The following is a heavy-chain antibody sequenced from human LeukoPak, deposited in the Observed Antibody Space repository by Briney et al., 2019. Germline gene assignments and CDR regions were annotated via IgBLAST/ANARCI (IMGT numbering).Heavy chain of an antibody. Sequence: GGSLRLSCVASGLTVRTGYMGRNYMSWARQAPGKGLEWVASTYDGRGVYYADSVKGRFAVARDNSNNTFYLQMNSLRVEDTAVYFCAKDGANIIVGGLGYWGQGTLVTVSS. V-gene: IGHV3-66*02. J-gene: IGHJ4*02. CDR2: TYDGRGV. CDR3: AKDGANIIVGGLGY. CDR1: GLTVRTGYMGRNY. D-gene: IGHD2-2*01.